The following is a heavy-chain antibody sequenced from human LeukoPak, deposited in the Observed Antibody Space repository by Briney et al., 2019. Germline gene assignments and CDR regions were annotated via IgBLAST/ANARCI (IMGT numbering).Heavy chain of an antibody. Sequence: PGGSLRLSCAASGFTFSTSHMNWVRQAPGKGLEWVAYISTSGATINYADSVKGRFTISRDNAESSLYLQLNSLREDDTAVYYCARGREGYWGQGTLVTVS. D-gene: IGHD3-10*01. CDR1: GFTFSTSH. V-gene: IGHV3-48*02. CDR3: ARGREGY. J-gene: IGHJ4*02. CDR2: ISTSGATI.